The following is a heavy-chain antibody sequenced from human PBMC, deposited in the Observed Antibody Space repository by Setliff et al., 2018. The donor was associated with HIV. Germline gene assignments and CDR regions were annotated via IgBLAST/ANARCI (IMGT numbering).Heavy chain of an antibody. CDR1: GYTFTDYT. CDR2: INAGNGNT. CDR3: ARAGTTVTLAAYCHL. Sequence: ASVKVSCKASGYTFTDYTIHWVRQAPGQRLEWMGWINAGNGNTKYSLKFQGRVSLTTDTSTSTAYLELRSLKSDDTAIYYCARAGTTVTLAAYCHLWGQGTLVTVSS. D-gene: IGHD1-7*01. V-gene: IGHV1-3*01. J-gene: IGHJ1*01.